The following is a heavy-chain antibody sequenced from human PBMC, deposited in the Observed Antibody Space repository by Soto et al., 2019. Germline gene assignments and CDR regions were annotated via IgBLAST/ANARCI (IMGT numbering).Heavy chain of an antibody. V-gene: IGHV1-2*04. CDR2: INPNSGGT. J-gene: IGHJ5*02. CDR3: ARGTLLLWFGELNNWFDP. CDR1: GYTFTGYY. Sequence: ASVKVSCKASGYTFTGYYMHWVRQAPGQVLEWMGWINPNSGGTNYAQKFQGWVTMTRDTSISTAYMELSRLRSDDTAVYYCARGTLLLWFGELNNWFDPWGQGTLVTVSS. D-gene: IGHD3-10*01.